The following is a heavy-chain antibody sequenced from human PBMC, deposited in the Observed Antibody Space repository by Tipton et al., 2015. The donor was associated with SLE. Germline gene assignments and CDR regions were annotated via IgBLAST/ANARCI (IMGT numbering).Heavy chain of an antibody. CDR1: GGSIISGIYY. D-gene: IGHD1-1*01. CDR3: ARSSWYRGDYYYYMDV. V-gene: IGHV4-61*02. CDR2: IYSNGAT. J-gene: IGHJ6*03. Sequence: TLSLTCNVSGGSIISGIYYWTWMRQPAGKGLEWIGRIYSNGATNYNPSLKSRVTISVGTSENQFSLKLSSVTAADTAVYYCARSSWYRGDYYYYMDVWGKGTTVTVSS.